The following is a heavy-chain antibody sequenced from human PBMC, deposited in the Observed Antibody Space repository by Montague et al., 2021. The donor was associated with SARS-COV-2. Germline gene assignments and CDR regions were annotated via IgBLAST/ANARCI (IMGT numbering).Heavy chain of an antibody. CDR1: GGSLSNNY. D-gene: IGHD3-9*01. CDR2: VYHSGGT. CDR3: ARVALYFEGFDS. J-gene: IGHJ4*02. V-gene: IGHV4-34*01. Sequence: SETLSLTCDVLGGSLSNNYWTWVRQSPGKGLEWIGEVYHSGGTTXYNPSRKRRAKISVDMYSNQMSLNLESVTAEDTAVYYCARVALYFEGFDSWGPGILVAVSS.